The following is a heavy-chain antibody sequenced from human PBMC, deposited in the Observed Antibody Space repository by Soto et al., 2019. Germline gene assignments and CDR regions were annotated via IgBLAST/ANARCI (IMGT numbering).Heavy chain of an antibody. CDR2: IYHSGGT. D-gene: IGHD3-22*01. V-gene: IGHV4-30-2*01. Sequence: SETLSLTCAVSGGSISSGGYSWSWIRQPPGKGLEWIGYIYHSGGTYYNPSLKSRVTISVDRSKNQFSLKLSSVTAADTAVYYCARGHYYDSSGYFNSWGQGTLVTVSS. J-gene: IGHJ5*02. CDR3: ARGHYYDSSGYFNS. CDR1: GGSISSGGYS.